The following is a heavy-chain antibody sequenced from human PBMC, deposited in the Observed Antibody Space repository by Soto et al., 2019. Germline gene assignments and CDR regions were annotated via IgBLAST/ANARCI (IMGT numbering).Heavy chain of an antibody. CDR3: ARENGTAGELVYYYYGMDV. J-gene: IGHJ6*02. D-gene: IGHD3-10*01. CDR1: GFTFSSYW. V-gene: IGHV3-74*01. CDR2: INSDGSST. Sequence: GSLRLSCAASGFTFSSYWMHWVRQAPGKGLVWISRINSDGSSTSYADSVKGRFTISRDNAKNTLYLQMNSLRAEDTAVYYCARENGTAGELVYYYYGMDVWGQGTTVTVSS.